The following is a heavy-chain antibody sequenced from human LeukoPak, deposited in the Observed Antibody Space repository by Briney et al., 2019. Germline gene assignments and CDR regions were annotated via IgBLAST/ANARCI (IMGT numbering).Heavy chain of an antibody. Sequence: GGSLRLSCAASGFTFSSCAMSWVRQAPGKGLEWVSAISGSGGSTYYADSVKGRFTISRDNSKNTLYLQMNSLRAEDTAVYYCASVYYYDSSGYSSFDYWGQGTLVTVSS. D-gene: IGHD3-22*01. V-gene: IGHV3-23*01. CDR3: ASVYYYDSSGYSSFDY. J-gene: IGHJ4*02. CDR1: GFTFSSCA. CDR2: ISGSGGST.